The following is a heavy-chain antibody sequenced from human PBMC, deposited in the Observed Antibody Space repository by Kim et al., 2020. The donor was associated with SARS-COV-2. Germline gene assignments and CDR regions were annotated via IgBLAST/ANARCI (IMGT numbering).Heavy chain of an antibody. V-gene: IGHV1-69*13. CDR1: GDTFNNYA. Sequence: SVKVSCKASGDTFNNYAISWVRQAPGQGLECMGRIIPISGTTFYAQKFQGRVTITADDSSSTAYMELSSLRSEDTAVYYCALGAYSSGWYYAMDVWGQG. J-gene: IGHJ6*02. CDR3: ALGAYSSGWYYAMDV. D-gene: IGHD6-19*01. CDR2: IIPISGTT.